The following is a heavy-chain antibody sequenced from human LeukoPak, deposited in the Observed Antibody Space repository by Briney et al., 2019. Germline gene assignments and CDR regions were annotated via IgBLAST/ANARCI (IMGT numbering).Heavy chain of an antibody. CDR3: ARGLCTSTGCYQGPFDF. Sequence: RPGGSLRLSCAASGFIFSSAWMTWVRQAPGKGLEWVGHIKNKSYGGTTDYAAPVKGRFIISRDDSKNTLYLQMNRLRTEDTAVYYCARGLCTSTGCYQGPFDFWGRGMLVTVSS. D-gene: IGHD2-2*01. V-gene: IGHV3-15*01. J-gene: IGHJ4*02. CDR1: GFIFSSAW. CDR2: IKNKSYGGTT.